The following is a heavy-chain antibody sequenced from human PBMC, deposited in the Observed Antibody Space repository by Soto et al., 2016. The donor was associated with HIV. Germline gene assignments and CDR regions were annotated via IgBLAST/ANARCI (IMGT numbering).Heavy chain of an antibody. V-gene: IGHV3-73*01. CDR2: IRDRTNTYAT. Sequence: EMQLVESGGGLVQPGGSLKLSCAASGFTSSASTLHWVRQASGKGLEWIGLIRDRTNTYATSYAASLKDRFTISRDDLKNTAYLQMDSLEVEDTAIYYCTRRWDLLNWYFDLWGRGTLVSVTS. D-gene: IGHD1-26*01. CDR1: GFTSSAST. CDR3: TRRWDLLNWYFDL. J-gene: IGHJ2*01.